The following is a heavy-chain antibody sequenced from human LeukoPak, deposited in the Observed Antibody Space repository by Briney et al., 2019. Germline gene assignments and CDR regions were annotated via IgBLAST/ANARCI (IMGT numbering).Heavy chain of an antibody. Sequence: GRSLRLSCAASGFTFSRYWMHWGRQSPGKALVWFSRINRDGRSTEYAGSLKGRFTISRDDAKNTLDLQMSGLTAEDTAVYYCARVDFSGGSRYFDYWGQGTLVTVSS. J-gene: IGHJ4*02. D-gene: IGHD2-15*01. CDR3: ARVDFSGGSRYFDY. CDR1: GFTFSRYW. V-gene: IGHV3-74*03. CDR2: INRDGRST.